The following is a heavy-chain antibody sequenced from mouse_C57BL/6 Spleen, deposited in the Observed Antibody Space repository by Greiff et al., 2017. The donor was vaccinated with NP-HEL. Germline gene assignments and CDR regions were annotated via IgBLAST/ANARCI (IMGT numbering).Heavy chain of an antibody. CDR1: GYTFTSYW. J-gene: IGHJ3*01. V-gene: IGHV1-61*01. D-gene: IGHD2-2*01. CDR3: ARDGVTTGPFAY. CDR2: IYPSDSET. Sequence: QVQLQQPGAELVRPGSSVKLSCKASGYTFTSYWMDWVKQRPGQGLEWIGNIYPSDSETHYNQKFKDKATLTVDKSSSTAYMQLSSLTSEDSAVYYCARDGVTTGPFAYWGQGTLVTVSA.